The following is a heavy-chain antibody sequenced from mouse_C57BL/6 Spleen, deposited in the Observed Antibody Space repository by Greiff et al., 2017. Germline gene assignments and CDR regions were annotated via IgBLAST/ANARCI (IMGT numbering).Heavy chain of an antibody. D-gene: IGHD2-2*01. Sequence: VQLQQSGAELVRPGASVTLSCKASGYTFTDYEMHWVKQTPVHGLEWIGAIDPETGGTAYNQKFKGKAILTADKSSSTSYRERRSLASEVSAVYYCTRGGYYGYGGGYFDYWGQGTTRTVSS. J-gene: IGHJ2*01. V-gene: IGHV1-15*01. CDR3: TRGGYYGYGGGYFDY. CDR2: IDPETGGT. CDR1: GYTFTDYE.